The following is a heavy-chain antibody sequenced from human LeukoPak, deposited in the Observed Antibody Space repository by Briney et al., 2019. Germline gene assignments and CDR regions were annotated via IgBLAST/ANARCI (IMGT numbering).Heavy chain of an antibody. CDR1: GYIFSTYG. CDR2: ISPYNGNT. D-gene: IGHD2-2*01. V-gene: IGHV1-18*01. Sequence: ASVRVSCKASGYIFSTYGISWVRQAPGQGLEWMAWISPYNGNTNYAQNFRGRVTMTTDSSTSTVYMELRSLRSDDTAVYYCARDSVPDAMHGDAFDTWGQGTMVIVSS. CDR3: ARDSVPDAMHGDAFDT. J-gene: IGHJ3*02.